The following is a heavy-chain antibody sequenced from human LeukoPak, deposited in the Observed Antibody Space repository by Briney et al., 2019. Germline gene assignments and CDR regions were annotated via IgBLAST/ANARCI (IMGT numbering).Heavy chain of an antibody. J-gene: IGHJ4*02. CDR1: GYTFTSYY. CDR2: INPSGGST. D-gene: IGHD6-13*01. Sequence: ASVKVSCKASGYTFTSYYMHWVRQAPGQGLEWMGIINPSGGSTSYAQKFQGRVTMTRDTSTSTVYMELSSLRSVDTAVYYCAREDTVAAAVDYWGQGTLVTVSS. V-gene: IGHV1-46*01. CDR3: AREDTVAAAVDY.